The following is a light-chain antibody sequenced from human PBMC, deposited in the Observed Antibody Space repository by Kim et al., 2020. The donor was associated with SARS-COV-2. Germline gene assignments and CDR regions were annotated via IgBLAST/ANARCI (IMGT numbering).Light chain of an antibody. CDR1: SSDIGNDNL. Sequence: QSITISCTGTSSDIGNDNLVSWYQHHPGQAPKLLIFEVKKRPSGVSDRFSGSKSGNTASLTVSGLQAEDEADYFCCSNAPGSSWVFGGGTQLTVL. CDR3: CSNAPGSSWV. CDR2: EVK. V-gene: IGLV2-23*02. J-gene: IGLJ3*02.